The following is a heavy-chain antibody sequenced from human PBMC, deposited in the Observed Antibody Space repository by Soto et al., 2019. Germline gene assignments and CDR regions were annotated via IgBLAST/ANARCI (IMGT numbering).Heavy chain of an antibody. Sequence: SETLSLTCTVSGVSISSGGYYWGWIRQHPGKGLEWIGNIYHSGRTYYNPSLKSRVIMSVDTSKNHFSLNLNSVTAADTAVYYCTSAESPGMSYFFDSWGQGVLVTVSS. CDR1: GVSISSGGYY. J-gene: IGHJ4*02. CDR3: TSAESPGMSYFFDS. V-gene: IGHV4-31*03. CDR2: IYHSGRT.